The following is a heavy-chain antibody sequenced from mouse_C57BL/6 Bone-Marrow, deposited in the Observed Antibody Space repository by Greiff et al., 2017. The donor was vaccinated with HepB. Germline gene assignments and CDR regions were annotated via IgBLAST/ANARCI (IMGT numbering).Heavy chain of an antibody. CDR1: GYAFSSSW. CDR3: AYYYGSSPRGLDY. CDR2: IYPGDGDT. J-gene: IGHJ2*01. V-gene: IGHV1-82*01. D-gene: IGHD1-1*01. Sequence: VKVVESGPELVKPGASVKISCKASGYAFSSSWMNWVKQRPGKGLEWIGRIYPGDGDTNYNGKFKGKATLTADKSSSTAYMQLSSLTSEDSAVYFCAYYYGSSPRGLDYWGQGTTLAVSS.